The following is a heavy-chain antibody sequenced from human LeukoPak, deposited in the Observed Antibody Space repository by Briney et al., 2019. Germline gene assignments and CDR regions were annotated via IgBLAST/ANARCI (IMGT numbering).Heavy chain of an antibody. CDR2: INPNSGGT. D-gene: IGHD3-10*01. J-gene: IGHJ3*02. CDR1: GYTFTGYY. Sequence: ASVKVSCKASGYTFTGYYMHWVRQAPGQGLEWMGWINPNSGGTNYAQKFQGRVTMTRDTSISTAYMELSRLRSDDTAVYYCARDENPFVAMVRGYAFDIWGQGTMVTVSS. V-gene: IGHV1-2*02. CDR3: ARDENPFVAMVRGYAFDI.